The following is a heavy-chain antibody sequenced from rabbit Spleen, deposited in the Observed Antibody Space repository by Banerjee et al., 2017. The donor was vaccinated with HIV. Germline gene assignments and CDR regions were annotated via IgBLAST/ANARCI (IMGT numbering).Heavy chain of an antibody. Sequence: QDQLVESGGGLVQPGGSLKLSCKASGFDFSSYGMSWVRQAPGKGLEWIGYIDPVFGTTYYASWVNGRFTISRHNAQNTLYLQLNSLTAADTATYFCVREVAGKFSLWGPGTLVTVS. CDR2: IDPVFGTT. CDR3: VREVAGKFSL. J-gene: IGHJ4*01. D-gene: IGHD4-1*01. CDR1: GFDFSSYG. V-gene: IGHV1S47*01.